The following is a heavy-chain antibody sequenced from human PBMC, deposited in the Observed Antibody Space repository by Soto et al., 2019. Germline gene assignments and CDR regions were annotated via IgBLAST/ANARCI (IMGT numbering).Heavy chain of an antibody. CDR2: ISYDGSNK. V-gene: IGHV3-30*18. CDR3: AKDRYSGSYNFDY. Sequence: PGGSLRLSCAASQLPLSNYRMHSVRQVPGKGLEWVAVISYDGSNKYYADPVKGRFTISRDNSKNTLYLQMNSLRAEDTAVYYCAKDRYSGSYNFDYLGQGTRVTVSS. CDR1: QLPLSNYR. J-gene: IGHJ4*02. D-gene: IGHD1-26*01.